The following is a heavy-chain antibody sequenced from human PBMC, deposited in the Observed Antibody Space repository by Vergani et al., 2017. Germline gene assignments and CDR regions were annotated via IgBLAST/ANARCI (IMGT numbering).Heavy chain of an antibody. CDR1: GYTFTSYA. Sequence: QVQLVQSGSELKKPGASLKVSCKASGYTFTSYAMNWVRQAPGQGLEWMGWINTNTGNPTYAQGFTGRFVFSLDTSVSTAYLQISSLKAEDTAVYYCARDLYXIGSITMVRGVPGYWGQGTLVTVSS. J-gene: IGHJ4*02. CDR3: ARDLYXIGSITMVRGVPGY. V-gene: IGHV7-4-1*02. CDR2: INTNTGNP. D-gene: IGHD3-10*01.